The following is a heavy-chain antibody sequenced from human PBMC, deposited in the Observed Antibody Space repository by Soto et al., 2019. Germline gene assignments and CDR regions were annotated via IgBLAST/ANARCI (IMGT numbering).Heavy chain of an antibody. CDR2: INPNSGGT. V-gene: IGHV1-2*04. CDR1: GYTFTGYD. J-gene: IGHJ6*02. CDR3: ARGGYSYGHYYYGMDV. D-gene: IGHD5-18*01. Sequence: ASVKVSCKASGYTFTGYDMHWVRQAPVQGLEWMGWINPNSGGTNYAQKFQGWVTMTRDTSISTAYMELSRLRSDDTAVYYCARGGYSYGHYYYGMDVWGQGTTVTVSS.